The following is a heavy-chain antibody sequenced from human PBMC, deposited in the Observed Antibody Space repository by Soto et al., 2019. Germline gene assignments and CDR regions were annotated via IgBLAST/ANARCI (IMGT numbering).Heavy chain of an antibody. D-gene: IGHD6-13*01. V-gene: IGHV3-23*01. J-gene: IGHJ4*02. CDR2: ISGSGGST. CDR1: GFTFSSYA. CDR3: AKDHGSSWYEIDS. Sequence: GGSLRLACAASGFTFSSYAMGWVRQAPGKGREWVSAISGSGGSTYYADSVKGRFTSSGDNSKNTLYPQMNILRAEDRAVYYCAKDHGSSWYEIDSWGQGTLVTVSS.